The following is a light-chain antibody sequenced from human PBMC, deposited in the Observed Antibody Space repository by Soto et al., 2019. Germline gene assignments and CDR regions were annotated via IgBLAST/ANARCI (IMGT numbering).Light chain of an antibody. CDR1: QSVSNNH. J-gene: IGKJ3*01. CDR3: QQYGTSPFT. Sequence: EIVLTQSPGTLSLSPGERATLSCRASQSVSNNHLAWYQQKPGQAPRLLISGASNRATGIPDRFSGSGSGTDFTLAISRLEPEDFAVYYCQQYGTSPFTFGPGTKVDLK. V-gene: IGKV3-20*01. CDR2: GAS.